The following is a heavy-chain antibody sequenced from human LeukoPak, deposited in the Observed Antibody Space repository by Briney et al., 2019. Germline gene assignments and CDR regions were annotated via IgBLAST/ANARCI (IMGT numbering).Heavy chain of an antibody. CDR1: GYTLTELS. CDR3: ARDGPRYSSGTDY. J-gene: IGHJ4*02. CDR2: ISAYNGNS. D-gene: IGHD6-19*01. Sequence: SVXVSCKVSGYTLTELSMHWVRQAPGQXLEWMGWISAYNGNSKYAQILQDRVTMTTDTSTSTTYMELRSLRSDDTAVYYCARDGPRYSSGTDYWGQGTLVTVSS. V-gene: IGHV1-18*01.